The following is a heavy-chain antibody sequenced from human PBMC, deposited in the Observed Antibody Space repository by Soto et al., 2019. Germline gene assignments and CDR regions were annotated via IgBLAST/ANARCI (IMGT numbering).Heavy chain of an antibody. CDR3: ARHGGTPDLYFDY. Sequence: PGGSLRLSCASSGFIFGAHAMSWVRQAPGKGLEWVSAINWIGGRTNYADSMKGRYTISRDNAKNSLYLQLSSLRAEDTALYYCARHGGTPDLYFDYWGQGT. J-gene: IGHJ4*02. CDR2: INWIGGRT. D-gene: IGHD3-16*01. V-gene: IGHV3-20*04. CDR1: GFIFGAHA.